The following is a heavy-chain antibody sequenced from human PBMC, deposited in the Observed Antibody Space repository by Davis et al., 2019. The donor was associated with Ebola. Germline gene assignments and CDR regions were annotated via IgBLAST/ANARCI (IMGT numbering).Heavy chain of an antibody. J-gene: IGHJ4*02. CDR3: AKDRTQYFAGGAY. D-gene: IGHD2-21*01. V-gene: IGHV3-53*04. CDR2: IYSGGST. Sequence: GESLKISCAASGFTVSSNYMSWVRQAPGKGLEWVSVIYSGGSTYYADSVKGRFTISRHNSKNTLYLQMNSLRAEDTAVYYCAKDRTQYFAGGAYWGQGTLVTVS. CDR1: GFTVSSNY.